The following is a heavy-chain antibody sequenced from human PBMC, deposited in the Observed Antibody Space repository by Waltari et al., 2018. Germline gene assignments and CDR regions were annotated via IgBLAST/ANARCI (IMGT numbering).Heavy chain of an antibody. J-gene: IGHJ4*02. V-gene: IGHV1-8*03. CDR2: MNPNSGNT. Sequence: QVQLVQSGAEVKKPGASVKVSRKASGYTFTSYDINWLRQATGQGLEWMGWMNPNSGNTGYAQKFQGRVTITRNTSISTAYMELSSLRSEDTAVYYCARESRDYVWGSYRYNFDYWGQGTLVTVSS. CDR3: ARESRDYVWGSYRYNFDY. D-gene: IGHD3-16*02. CDR1: GYTFTSYD.